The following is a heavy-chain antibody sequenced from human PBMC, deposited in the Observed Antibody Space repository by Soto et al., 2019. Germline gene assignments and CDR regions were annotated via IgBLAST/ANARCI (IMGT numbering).Heavy chain of an antibody. CDR2: IIPIYATA. Sequence: QVELVQSGAEVKKPWSSVKVSCQASEDTFRNYAISWVRQAPGQGLERMGGIIPIYATANYAQKFQGRVTINADTSANTLHLQLISLRSEDTAVYYCASTKYDSSAYYYWYLGRWGRGTLVTVSS. V-gene: IGHV1-69*06. CDR1: EDTFRNYA. D-gene: IGHD3-22*01. CDR3: ASTKYDSSAYYYWYLGR. J-gene: IGHJ2*01.